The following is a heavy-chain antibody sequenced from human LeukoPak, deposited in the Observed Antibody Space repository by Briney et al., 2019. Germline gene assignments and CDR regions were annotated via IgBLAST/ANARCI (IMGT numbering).Heavy chain of an antibody. V-gene: IGHV3-66*02. CDR1: EFSVGSNY. J-gene: IGHJ4*02. CDR2: IYSGGST. CDR3: GSATVLGVVLYY. D-gene: IGHD3-3*01. Sequence: GGSLRLSCAASEFSVGSNYMTWVRQAPGKGLEWVSLIYSGGSTYYADSVKGRFTISRDNFKNTLYLQMNSLRAEDTAVYYCGSATVLGVVLYYWGQGTLVTVSS.